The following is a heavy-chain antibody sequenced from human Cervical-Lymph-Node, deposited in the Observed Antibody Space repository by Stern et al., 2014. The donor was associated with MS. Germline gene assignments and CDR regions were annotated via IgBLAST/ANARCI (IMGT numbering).Heavy chain of an antibody. D-gene: IGHD4-17*01. CDR3: ATPTTETVGIMDV. CDR2: IIPILATP. J-gene: IGHJ6*02. Sequence: VQLVQSGAEVKKPGSSVKVSCKASGGTFSGLALNWVRQAPGQGLEWVGGIIPILATPNYAQKFRGRVTITADASTSTVYMELGSLRSDDTAVYYCATPTTETVGIMDVWGQGATVTVSS. V-gene: IGHV1-69*01. CDR1: GGTFSGLA.